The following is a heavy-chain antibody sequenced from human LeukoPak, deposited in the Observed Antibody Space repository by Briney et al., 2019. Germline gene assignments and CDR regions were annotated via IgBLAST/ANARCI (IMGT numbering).Heavy chain of an antibody. V-gene: IGHV5-51*01. CDR3: ARPHYDFWSGYYDAFHI. Sequence: GASLKISCKGSGYSFTSYWIGWVRQMPGKGLEWMGIIYPGDSDTRYSPSFQGQVTISADKSISTAYLQWSSLKASDTAMYYCARPHYDFWSGYYDAFHIWGQGTMVTVSS. CDR1: GYSFTSYW. CDR2: IYPGDSDT. J-gene: IGHJ3*02. D-gene: IGHD3-3*01.